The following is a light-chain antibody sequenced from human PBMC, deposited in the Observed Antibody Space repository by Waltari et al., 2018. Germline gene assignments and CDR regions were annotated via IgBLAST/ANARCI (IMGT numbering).Light chain of an antibody. CDR2: AGS. CDR3: QQRYSPPPIT. Sequence: DTQMTQSPYSLSASVGDRVTITCRASQTVDKYLNWYQQKPGKAPKLLIYAGSSLQSGVPSRFSGSGFGTYFTLTITSVQPEDFATYYCQQRYSPPPITFGQGTRLEI. CDR1: QTVDKY. J-gene: IGKJ5*01. V-gene: IGKV1-39*01.